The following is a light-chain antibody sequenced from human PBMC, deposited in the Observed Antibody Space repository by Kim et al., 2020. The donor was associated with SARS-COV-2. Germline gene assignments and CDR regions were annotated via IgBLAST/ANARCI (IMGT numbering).Light chain of an antibody. J-gene: IGLJ2*01. CDR1: SSDVGGYNY. V-gene: IGLV2-14*01. Sequence: QSALTQPASVSGSPGQSITISCTGTSSDVGGYNYVSWYQQHPGKAPKLMIYDVSKRPSGVSNRFSGSKSGNTASLTISGLQAEDEADYYCSSYISSSTLVFGGGTQLTVL. CDR2: DVS. CDR3: SSYISSSTLV.